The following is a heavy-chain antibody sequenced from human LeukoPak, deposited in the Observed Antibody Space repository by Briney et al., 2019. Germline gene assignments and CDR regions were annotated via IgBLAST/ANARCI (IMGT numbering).Heavy chain of an antibody. J-gene: IGHJ4*02. CDR1: GGSINGHY. D-gene: IGHD6-13*01. V-gene: IGHV4-59*11. CDR2: IFNGGST. CDR3: ASRPAGSTWYGVFDF. Sequence: SETLSLTCTVSGGSINGHYWSWIRQPPGKGLEWIAYIFNGGSTNYNPSLKSRVSMSLDTSRDQFSLRLSSVTAADTAIYYCASRPAGSTWYGVFDFWSQGTLVTVSS.